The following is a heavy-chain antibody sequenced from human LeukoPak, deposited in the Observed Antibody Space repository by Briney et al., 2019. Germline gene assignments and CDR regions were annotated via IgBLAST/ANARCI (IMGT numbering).Heavy chain of an antibody. CDR2: IYYSGTT. J-gene: IGHJ4*02. V-gene: IGHV4-59*01. CDR3: ARVLRPMASQYYFDY. D-gene: IGHD3-10*01. CDR1: GASINTYY. Sequence: SETLSLTCTVSGASINTYYWSWIRQPPGKGLEWIGYIYYSGTTSYNPSLKTRVTISIDTSKNQFSLKLSSVTAADTAVYYCARVLRPMASQYYFDYWGQGTLVTVFS.